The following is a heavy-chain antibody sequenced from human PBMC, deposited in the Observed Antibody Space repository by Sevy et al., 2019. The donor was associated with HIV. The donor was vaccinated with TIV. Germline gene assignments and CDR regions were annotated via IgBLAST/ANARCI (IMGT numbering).Heavy chain of an antibody. J-gene: IGHJ4*01. D-gene: IGHD6-19*01. V-gene: IGHV1-18*04. CDR2: ISTYNGNT. Sequence: ASVKVSCKISGYKVDMYGIAWVRQAPGQALEWMGWISTYNGNTNYAQNFQGRVTMTTDTSTSVVYMELGGLRPDDTAVYYCARATGMAVAGTGRYFDFWGQGTLVTVSS. CDR3: ARATGMAVAGTGRYFDF. CDR1: GYKVDMYG.